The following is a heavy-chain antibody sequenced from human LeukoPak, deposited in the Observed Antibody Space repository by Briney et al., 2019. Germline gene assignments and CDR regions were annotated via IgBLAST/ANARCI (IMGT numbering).Heavy chain of an antibody. D-gene: IGHD5-12*01. CDR3: ARDFDSGYDSVDY. V-gene: IGHV1-2*02. Sequence: ASVKVSCKVSGYTLTELSMHWVRQAPGKGLEWMGWINPNSGGTNYAQKFQGRVTMTRDTSISTAYMELSRLRSDDTAVYYCARDFDSGYDSVDYWGQGTLVTVSS. CDR1: GYTLTELS. J-gene: IGHJ4*02. CDR2: INPNSGGT.